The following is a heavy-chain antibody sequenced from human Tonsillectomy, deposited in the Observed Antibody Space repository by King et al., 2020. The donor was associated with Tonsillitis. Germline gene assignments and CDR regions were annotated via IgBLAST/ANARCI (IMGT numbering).Heavy chain of an antibody. Sequence: VQLQESGPGLVKPSQTLSLTCTISGGSISSGDYYWSWVRQPPGKGLEWIGYIYYSGSPYYSPSLKSRTTISADTAKTQFSLKLRSVTAADTAVYYCAREAFWSGYTPLSQYLLKDVWGKGNTVTVPS. V-gene: IGHV4-30-4*01. CDR3: AREAFWSGYTPLSQYLLKDV. CDR2: IYYSGSP. CDR1: GGSISSGDYY. J-gene: IGHJ6*04. D-gene: IGHD3-3*01.